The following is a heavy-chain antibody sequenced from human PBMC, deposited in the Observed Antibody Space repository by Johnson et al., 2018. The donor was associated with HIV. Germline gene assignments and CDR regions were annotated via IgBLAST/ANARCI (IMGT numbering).Heavy chain of an antibody. D-gene: IGHD4-23*01. J-gene: IGHJ3*02. Sequence: QVQLVESGGGVVQPGRSLRLSCAASGFTFSSYAMHWVRQAPGKGLKWVAVISYDGSKRYYADSVRGRFTISRDNSKNTLYLQVNGLRVEDTAVFYCASGEDYGGNYGALDIWGQGTMVTVSS. V-gene: IGHV3-30*04. CDR2: ISYDGSKR. CDR1: GFTFSSYA. CDR3: ASGEDYGGNYGALDI.